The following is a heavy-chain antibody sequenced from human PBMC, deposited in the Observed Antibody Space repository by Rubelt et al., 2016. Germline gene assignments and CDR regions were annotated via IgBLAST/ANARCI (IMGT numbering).Heavy chain of an antibody. D-gene: IGHD1-7*01. V-gene: IGHV1-18*01. CDR1: GYTFTSYG. CDR2: ISAYNGNT. CDR3: ARDLPPFRRYNWNFPLDY. J-gene: IGHJ4*02. Sequence: QVQLVQSGAEVKKPGASVKVSCKASGYTFTSYGISWVRQAPGQGLEWMGWISAYNGNTNYAQKRSGRCTRTTDRSTSIAYMERRSPGSDDTAVYYCARDLPPFRRYNWNFPLDYWGQGTLVTVSS.